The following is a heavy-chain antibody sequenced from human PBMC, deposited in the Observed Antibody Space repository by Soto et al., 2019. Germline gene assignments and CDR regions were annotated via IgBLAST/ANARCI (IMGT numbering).Heavy chain of an antibody. CDR2: IYYSGST. CDR1: GGSISSGGYY. CDR3: ARAPWFGEPYTPPYYYGMDV. J-gene: IGHJ6*02. Sequence: SETLSLTCTVSGGSISSGGYYWSWIRQHPGKGVEWIGYIYYSGSTYYNPSLKSRVTISVDTSKNQFSLKLSSVTAADTAVYYCARAPWFGEPYTPPYYYGMDVWGQGTTVTVSS. V-gene: IGHV4-31*03. D-gene: IGHD3-10*01.